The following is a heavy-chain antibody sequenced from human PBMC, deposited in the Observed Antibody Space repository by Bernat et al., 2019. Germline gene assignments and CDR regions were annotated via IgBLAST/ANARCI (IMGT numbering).Heavy chain of an antibody. V-gene: IGHV3-23*01. Sequence: EVQLLESGGGLVQPGGSLRLSCAASGFTFSSYAMSWVRQAPGKGLEWVSAISGSGGSTYYADSVKGRSTISRDNSKNTLYLQMNSLRAEDTAVYYGARAGSGWFHYYYYGMDVWGQGTTVTVSS. D-gene: IGHD6-19*01. CDR3: ARAGSGWFHYYYYGMDV. CDR2: ISGSGGST. J-gene: IGHJ6*02. CDR1: GFTFSSYA.